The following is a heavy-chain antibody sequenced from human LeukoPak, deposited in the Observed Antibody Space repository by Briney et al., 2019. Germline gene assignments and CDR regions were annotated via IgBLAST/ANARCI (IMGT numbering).Heavy chain of an antibody. J-gene: IGHJ3*02. CDR2: ISSSSSYI. D-gene: IGHD3-10*01. Sequence: PGGSLRLSCAASGFTFSSYAMTWVRQAPGKGLEWVSSISSSSSYIYYADSVKGRFTISRDNAKNSLYLQMNSLRAEDTAVYYCARDYGSGLFDIWGQGTMVTVSS. V-gene: IGHV3-21*01. CDR3: ARDYGSGLFDI. CDR1: GFTFSSYA.